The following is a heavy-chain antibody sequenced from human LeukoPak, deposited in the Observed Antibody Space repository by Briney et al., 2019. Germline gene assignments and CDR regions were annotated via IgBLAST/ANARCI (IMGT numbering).Heavy chain of an antibody. Sequence: GGSLRLSCAASGFIFNDYAMHWVRQAPGKGLEWVSGISRDSGTIVYADSVKGRFTISRDNARNSLYLQTNSLRAEDTAVYYCARKSHSSFDYWGQGTLVTVSS. J-gene: IGHJ4*02. CDR1: GFIFNDYA. CDR2: ISRDSGTI. V-gene: IGHV3-9*01. CDR3: ARKSHSSFDY. D-gene: IGHD6-13*01.